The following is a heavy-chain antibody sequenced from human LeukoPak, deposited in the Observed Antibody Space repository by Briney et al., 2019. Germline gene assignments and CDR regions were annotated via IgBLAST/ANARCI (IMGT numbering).Heavy chain of an antibody. D-gene: IGHD3-22*01. CDR1: GGSISSYY. J-gene: IGHJ4*02. CDR3: ARGGPLADSIGYWGY. Sequence: SSETLSLTCTVSGGSISSYYWSWIRQPPGKGLEWIGYIYYSGSTNYNPSLKSRVTISVDTSKNQFSLKLSSVTAADTAVYYCARGGPLADSIGYWGYWGQGTLVTVSS. CDR2: IYYSGST. V-gene: IGHV4-59*01.